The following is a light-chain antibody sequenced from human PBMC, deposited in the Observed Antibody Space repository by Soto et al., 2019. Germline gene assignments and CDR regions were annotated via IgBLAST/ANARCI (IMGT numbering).Light chain of an antibody. CDR1: QSVSSN. V-gene: IGKV3-15*01. CDR3: QQYNSWLT. CDR2: GAS. J-gene: IGKJ4*01. Sequence: IVMTQSPATLSVSPGERVTLSCRASQSVSSNLAWYHQKPGQAPRVLIYGASTRATGVPARFSGSGSGTEFTLTISGLPSEDFAVYYCQQYNSWLTFGGGTKVEIK.